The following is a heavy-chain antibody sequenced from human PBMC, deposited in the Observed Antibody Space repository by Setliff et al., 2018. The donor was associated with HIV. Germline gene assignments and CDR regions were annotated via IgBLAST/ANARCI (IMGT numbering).Heavy chain of an antibody. CDR2: INVNNDAT. D-gene: IGHD3-3*01. CDR1: GYTFTSHY. Sequence: VKVSCKASGYTFTSHYIHWVRQAPGQGLEWMGWINVNNDATNYAQKFQGRVSMTRDTSISTAYMELRSLTSDDTAVYYCAKDHGPPDSNFWIDPLYMDVWGKGTTVTVSS. J-gene: IGHJ6*03. CDR3: AKDHGPPDSNFWIDPLYMDV. V-gene: IGHV1-2*02.